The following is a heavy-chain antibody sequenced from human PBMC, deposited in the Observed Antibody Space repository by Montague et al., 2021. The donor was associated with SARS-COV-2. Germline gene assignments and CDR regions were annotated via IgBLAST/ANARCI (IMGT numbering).Heavy chain of an antibody. CDR1: RDSISSHNYF. V-gene: IGHV4-39*07. D-gene: IGHD3-10*01. CDR2: VDYSGLT. CDR3: AKDGEALAWGTFDI. J-gene: IGHJ3*02. Sequence: ETLSLTCTVSRDSISSHNYFWAWTRQPPGKGLEWIGSVDYSGLTFYNPSLESRVTISVDTSKKQFSLKVNSVTAADTAVYYCAKDGEALAWGTFDIWGQGTMVTVSS.